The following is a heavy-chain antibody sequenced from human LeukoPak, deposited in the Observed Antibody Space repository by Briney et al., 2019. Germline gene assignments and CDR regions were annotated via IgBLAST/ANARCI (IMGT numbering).Heavy chain of an antibody. D-gene: IGHD1-1*01. J-gene: IGHJ4*02. CDR3: AYYLVNEEPPTF. CDR1: GFTFSGYG. CDR2: VRYDSSNK. V-gene: IGHV3-30*02. Sequence: PGGSLRLSCAASGFTFSGYGMHWVRQAPSNGLEWVAFVRYDSSNKYYADSVKGRFTVSRDNSKNMLYLQMNSLRAEDTAVYYCAYYLVNEEPPTFWGQGTLVTVSS.